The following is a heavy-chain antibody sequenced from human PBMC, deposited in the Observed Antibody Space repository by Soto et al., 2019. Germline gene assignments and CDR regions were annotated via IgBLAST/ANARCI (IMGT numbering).Heavy chain of an antibody. D-gene: IGHD2-15*01. J-gene: IGHJ4*02. Sequence: TSETLSLTCTVSGAYMRNDYYYWSWVRQNPGKDLEWIGHMHHSGRTHYNPSLKSRVAISVDTSKNQFSLYLNSVTAADTAVYYCARWVEVSLDYFDSWGQGTPVTVSS. CDR1: GAYMRNDYYY. CDR3: ARWVEVSLDYFDS. V-gene: IGHV4-31*03. CDR2: MHHSGRT.